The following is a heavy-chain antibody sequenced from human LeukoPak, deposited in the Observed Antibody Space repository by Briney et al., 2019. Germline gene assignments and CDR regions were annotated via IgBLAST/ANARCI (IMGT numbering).Heavy chain of an antibody. CDR2: IYSGGST. D-gene: IGHD1-14*01. V-gene: IGHV3-53*01. J-gene: IGHJ4*02. CDR3: ARETNWNHGGYFDY. Sequence: GGSLRLSCAASGFTVSSNYMSWVRQAPGKGLEWVSVIYSGGSTYYADSVKGRFTISRDNSKNTLYLQMNSLRAEDTAVYYCARETNWNHGGYFDYWGQGTLVTVSS. CDR1: GFTVSSNY.